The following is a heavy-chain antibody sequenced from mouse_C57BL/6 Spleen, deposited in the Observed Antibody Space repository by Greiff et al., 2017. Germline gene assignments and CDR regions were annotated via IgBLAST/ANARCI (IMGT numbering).Heavy chain of an antibody. CDR3: ATNYSCYYFFDY. CDR1: GYTFTSYW. D-gene: IGHD2-3*01. V-gene: IGHV1-69*01. CDR2: LDPSDSYT. Sequence: QVQLKQPGAELVMPGASVKLSCKASGYTFTSYWMHWVKQRPGQGLEWIGELDPSDSYTHYTQKFKGNSTLTVDKSSSTAYMQLSSMPSEDSAVYYCATNYSCYYFFDYWGQGTTLTVSS. J-gene: IGHJ2*01.